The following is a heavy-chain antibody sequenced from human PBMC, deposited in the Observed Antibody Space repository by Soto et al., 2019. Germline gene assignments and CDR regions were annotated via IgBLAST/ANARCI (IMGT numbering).Heavy chain of an antibody. CDR1: GYTFTSYA. D-gene: IGHD1-26*01. CDR3: ARGPHSGSYLGYYYYGMDV. V-gene: IGHV1-3*01. Sequence: SVKVSCKASGYTFTSYAMHWVRQAPGQRLEWMGWINAGNGNTKYSQKFQGRVTMTRNTSISTAYMELSSLRSEDTAVYYCARGPHSGSYLGYYYYGMDVWGQGTTVTVSS. J-gene: IGHJ6*02. CDR2: INAGNGNT.